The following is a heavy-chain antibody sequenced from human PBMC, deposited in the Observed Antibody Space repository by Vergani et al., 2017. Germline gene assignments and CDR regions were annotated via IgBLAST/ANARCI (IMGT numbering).Heavy chain of an antibody. CDR2: ISSSSSYT. D-gene: IGHD3-10*01. J-gene: IGHJ3*02. V-gene: IGHV3-11*06. CDR3: ARESSGCAFDI. CDR1: GFTFSDYY. Sequence: QVQLVESGGGVVQPGRSLRLSCAASGFTFSDYYMSWIRQAPGKGLKWVSYISSSSSYTNYADSVKGRFTISRDNAKNSLYLQMNSLRAEDTAVYYCARESSGCAFDIWGQGTMVTVSS.